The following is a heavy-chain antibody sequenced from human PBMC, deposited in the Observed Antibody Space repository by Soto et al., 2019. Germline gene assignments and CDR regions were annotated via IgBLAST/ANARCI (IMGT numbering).Heavy chain of an antibody. V-gene: IGHV1-69*02. J-gene: IGHJ4*02. CDR2: TIPIPGIA. CDR1: GGTFSSYT. Sequence: QVQLVQSGAEVKKPGSSVKVSCKASGGTFSSYTISWVRQAPGQGLEWMGRTIPIPGIANYAQKFQGRVTITADKSTSPAYMELSSLRSEDTAVYYCARAVYCSSTSCYEGGYVDYCGQGTLVTVSS. CDR3: ARAVYCSSTSCYEGGYVDY. D-gene: IGHD2-2*01.